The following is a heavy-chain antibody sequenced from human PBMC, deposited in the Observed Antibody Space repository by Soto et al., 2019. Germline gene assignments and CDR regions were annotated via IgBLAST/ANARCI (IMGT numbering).Heavy chain of an antibody. D-gene: IGHD6-19*01. V-gene: IGHV3-23*01. Sequence: GGSLRLSCAASGFTFSSYAMSWVRQAPGKGLEWVSAISGSGGSTYYADSVKGRFTISRDNSKNTLYLQMNSLRAEDTAVYYCAKGVSILSSGWYGETYQCFDYWGQGTLVTVSS. J-gene: IGHJ4*02. CDR3: AKGVSILSSGWYGETYQCFDY. CDR2: ISGSGGST. CDR1: GFTFSSYA.